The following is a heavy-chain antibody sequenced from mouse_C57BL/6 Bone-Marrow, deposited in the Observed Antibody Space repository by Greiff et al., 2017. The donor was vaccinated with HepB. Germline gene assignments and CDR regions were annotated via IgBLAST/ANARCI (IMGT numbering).Heavy chain of an antibody. V-gene: IGHV1-22*01. J-gene: IGHJ3*01. CDR1: GYTFTDYN. CDR3: ARRDFDYYGSSPWFAY. Sequence: EVKLVESGPELVKPGASVKMSCKASGYTFTDYNMHWVKQSHGKSLEWIGYINPNNGGTSYNQKFKGKATLTVNKSSSTAYMELRSLTSEDSAVYYCARRDFDYYGSSPWFAYWGQGTLVTVSA. CDR2: INPNNGGT. D-gene: IGHD1-1*01.